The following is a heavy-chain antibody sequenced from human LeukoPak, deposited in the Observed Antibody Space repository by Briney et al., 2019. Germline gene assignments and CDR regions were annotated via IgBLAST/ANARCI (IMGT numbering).Heavy chain of an antibody. Sequence: PSETLSLTCTVSGDSIDSYYWSWIRQPPGRGLEWIGYINYNGNTNYNPSLKSRVTISVDTSKNQFSLKLSSVTAADTAVYYCASTVGWLQFGLAIYYWGQGTLVTVAS. V-gene: IGHV4-59*01. J-gene: IGHJ4*02. CDR3: ASTVGWLQFGLAIYY. CDR1: GDSIDSYY. D-gene: IGHD5-24*01. CDR2: INYNGNT.